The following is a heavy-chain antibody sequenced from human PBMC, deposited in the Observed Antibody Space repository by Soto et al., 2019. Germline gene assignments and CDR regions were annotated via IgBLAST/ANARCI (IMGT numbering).Heavy chain of an antibody. V-gene: IGHV1-18*01. Sequence: QVQLVQSGAEVKKPGASVKVSCKASGYTFTSYGISWVRQAPGQGLEWMGWISAYNGNTNYAQKLQGRVTMTTDTSTSTADMERRSLRSDDTAVYYCARHRWVVAATGGYYFDYWGQGTLVTVSS. CDR1: GYTFTSYG. D-gene: IGHD2-15*01. CDR2: ISAYNGNT. CDR3: ARHRWVVAATGGYYFDY. J-gene: IGHJ4*02.